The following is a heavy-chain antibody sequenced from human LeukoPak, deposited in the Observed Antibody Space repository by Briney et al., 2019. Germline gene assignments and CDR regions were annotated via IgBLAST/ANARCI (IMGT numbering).Heavy chain of an antibody. Sequence: GGSLRLSCVVSGFTFSRYWMNWVRQAPGKGLERVANIHEDGSAKYYVDSVKGRFTISRDNSKNTLYLQMNSLRAEDTAVYYCAKCFYCSSTSCYGAYYYGMDVWGQGTTVTVSS. J-gene: IGHJ6*02. D-gene: IGHD2-2*01. CDR3: AKCFYCSSTSCYGAYYYGMDV. CDR2: IHEDGSAK. CDR1: GFTFSRYW. V-gene: IGHV3-7*05.